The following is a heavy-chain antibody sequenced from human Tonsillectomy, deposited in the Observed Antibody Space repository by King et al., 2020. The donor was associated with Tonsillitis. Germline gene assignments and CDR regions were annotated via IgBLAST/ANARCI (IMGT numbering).Heavy chain of an antibody. V-gene: IGHV3-23*01. CDR1: GLNFKKYA. D-gene: IGHD2/OR15-2a*01. CDR3: AKDGTFYGPNAFDT. CDR2: IRDNGRDT. Sequence: VQSGGSLRLSCEASGLNFKKYAMSWVRQAPGKGPEWVSAIRDNGRDTHYADSVKGRFTISRDNSKNTLYLQMNSLRAEDTAVYYCAKDGTFYGPNAFDTWGQGTMVTVFS. J-gene: IGHJ3*02.